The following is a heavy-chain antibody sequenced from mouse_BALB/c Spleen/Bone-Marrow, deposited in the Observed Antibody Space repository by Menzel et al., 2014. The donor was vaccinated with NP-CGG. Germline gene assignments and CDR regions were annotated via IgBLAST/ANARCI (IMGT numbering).Heavy chain of an antibody. CDR3: ARRWLLPYAMDY. V-gene: IGHV5-9*02. CDR2: ISSGGSYT. Sequence: EVKLVESGGGLVKPGGSLKLSCAASGFAFSSYDMSWVRQTPEKRLEWVATISSGGSYTYYPDSVKGRFTISRDNARNTLYLQMSSLRSEDTALYYCARRWLLPYAMDYCGQGTSVTVSS. J-gene: IGHJ4*01. CDR1: GFAFSSYD. D-gene: IGHD2-3*01.